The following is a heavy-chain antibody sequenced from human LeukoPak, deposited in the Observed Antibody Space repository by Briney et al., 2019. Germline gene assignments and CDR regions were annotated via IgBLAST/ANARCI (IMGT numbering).Heavy chain of an antibody. CDR3: ASQSFARFDP. V-gene: IGHV3-21*01. D-gene: IGHD3-16*01. J-gene: IGHJ5*02. CDR1: GFTFSSYS. Sequence: GGSLRLSCAASGFTFSSYSMNWVRQAPGKGLEWVSSISSSSDYIDYADSVKGRFTISRDNAKKSLYLQMNSLRVEDTAVYYCASQSFARFDPWGQGTLVTVSS. CDR2: ISSSSDYI.